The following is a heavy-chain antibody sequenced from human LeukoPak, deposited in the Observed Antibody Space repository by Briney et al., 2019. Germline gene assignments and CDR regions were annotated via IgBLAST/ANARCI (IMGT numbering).Heavy chain of an antibody. V-gene: IGHV3-7*03. J-gene: IGHJ4*02. Sequence: GGSLRLSCAASGFTVSDNYMSWVRQAPEKGLKWVANIKQDGSEKYYVDSVKGRFTISRDNAQNSLYLQMNSLRAEDTAIYYCATSTAAAGTDWGQGTLVTVSS. CDR2: IKQDGSEK. CDR1: GFTVSDNY. CDR3: ATSTAAAGTD. D-gene: IGHD6-13*01.